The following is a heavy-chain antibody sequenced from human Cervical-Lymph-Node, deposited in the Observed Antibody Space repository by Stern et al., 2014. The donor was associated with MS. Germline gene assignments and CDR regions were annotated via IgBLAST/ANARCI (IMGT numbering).Heavy chain of an antibody. D-gene: IGHD6-13*01. J-gene: IGHJ1*01. CDR2: LSYTGYT. V-gene: IGHV4-31*03. CDR1: GGSISSGGYY. CDR3: AAWFSSSLGYFQH. Sequence: QVQLQESGPGLVKPSQPLSLTCTVSGGSISSGGYYWTWIRQHPGKGLEWIGYLSYTGYTSYNPSLKSRFTMSVATSQNQFSLKLSSVTAADTAVYYCAAWFSSSLGYFQHWGQGTLVPVSS.